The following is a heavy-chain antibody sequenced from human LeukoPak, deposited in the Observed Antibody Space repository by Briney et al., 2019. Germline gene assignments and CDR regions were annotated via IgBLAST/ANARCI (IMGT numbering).Heavy chain of an antibody. CDR1: GYTFTGHY. CDR3: ARDSITTGYYYYMDV. CDR2: IRPNTGAT. Sequence: ASVKVSCKASGYTFTGHYMHWVRRAPGQGLEWMGWIRPNTGATNYEHKFQGRVTMTRDTSISTAYMELTGLTSDDTAVYYCARDSITTGYYYYMDVWGKGTTVTVS. D-gene: IGHD4-11*01. V-gene: IGHV1-2*07. J-gene: IGHJ6*03.